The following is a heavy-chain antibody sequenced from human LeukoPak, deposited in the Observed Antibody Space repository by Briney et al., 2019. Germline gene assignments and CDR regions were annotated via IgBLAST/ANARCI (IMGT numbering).Heavy chain of an antibody. V-gene: IGHV4-30-4*01. D-gene: IGHD4-17*01. Sequence: SETLSLTCTVSGGSISSGDYFWTWIRQPPGKGLEWIGNIYYSGSTYYNPSLKSRVTISVDTSKNQFSLKLSSVTAADTAVFYCARAPIHDYGDYVIDYWGQGTLVTVSS. CDR3: ARAPIHDYGDYVIDY. CDR2: IYYSGST. J-gene: IGHJ4*02. CDR1: GGSISSGDYF.